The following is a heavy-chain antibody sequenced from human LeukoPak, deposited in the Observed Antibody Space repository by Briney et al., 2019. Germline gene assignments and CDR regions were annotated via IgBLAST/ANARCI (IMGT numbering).Heavy chain of an antibody. CDR1: GFTFSDYY. V-gene: IGHV3-11*06. CDR2: ISSSTTYA. J-gene: IGHJ3*02. Sequence: PGGSLRLSCAASGFTFSDYYMTWIRQAPGKGLEWVSYISSSTTYANYADSVKGRFTISRDNAKNALYLQLNSLRADDTAVYYCARDQVTTVTTQWGSYAFDIWGQGTMVTVSS. D-gene: IGHD4-17*01. CDR3: ARDQVTTVTTQWGSYAFDI.